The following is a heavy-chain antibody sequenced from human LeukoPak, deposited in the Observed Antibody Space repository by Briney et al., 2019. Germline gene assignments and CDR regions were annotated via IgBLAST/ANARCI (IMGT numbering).Heavy chain of an antibody. Sequence: AGGSLRLSXAASGFTFSSYSMNWVRQAPGKGLEWVSSITSSSSYIYYADSVKGRFTISRDNAKNSLYLQMNSLRAEDTAVYYCARGLYYYYYMDVWGKGTTVTVSS. J-gene: IGHJ6*03. CDR1: GFTFSSYS. CDR3: ARGLYYYYYMDV. V-gene: IGHV3-21*01. CDR2: ITSSSSYI.